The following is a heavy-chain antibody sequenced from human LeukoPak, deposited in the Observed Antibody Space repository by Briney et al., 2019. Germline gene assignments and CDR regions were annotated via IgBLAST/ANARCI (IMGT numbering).Heavy chain of an antibody. V-gene: IGHV3-66*01. D-gene: IGHD5-18*01. CDR3: VRSGYGYFDY. CDR1: GFTVSNNY. Sequence: GGSLRLSCAVSGFTVSNNYMNWVRQAPGRGLEWVSVIYSDGTTDYADSVKGRFTMSGDNSKNTLYLQMNSLRTEDTAVYYCVRSGYGYFDYWGQGALVTVSS. J-gene: IGHJ4*02. CDR2: IYSDGTT.